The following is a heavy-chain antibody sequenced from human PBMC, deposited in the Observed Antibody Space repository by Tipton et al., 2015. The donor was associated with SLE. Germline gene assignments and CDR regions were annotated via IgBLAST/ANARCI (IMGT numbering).Heavy chain of an antibody. Sequence: QLVQSGAEVKKPGASVKVSCKASGYTFTSYAFSWVRQAPGQGLEWMGWISAYNGNTDYAQKLQGRVTMTTGTSTGTAYMELRSLRSDDTAVYYCARDVTIFGVVISAFDIWGQGTMVTVSS. D-gene: IGHD3-3*01. J-gene: IGHJ3*02. V-gene: IGHV1-18*01. CDR2: ISAYNGNT. CDR1: GYTFTSYA. CDR3: ARDVTIFGVVISAFDI.